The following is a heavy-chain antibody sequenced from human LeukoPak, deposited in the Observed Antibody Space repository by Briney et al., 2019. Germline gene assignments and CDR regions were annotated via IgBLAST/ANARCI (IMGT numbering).Heavy chain of an antibody. J-gene: IGHJ4*02. CDR2: IYPGDSDT. D-gene: IGHD3-10*01. V-gene: IGHV5-51*01. CDR3: ARQDGSATYYYDL. CDR1: GYTFPIYW. Sequence: GESLKISCKGSGYTFPIYWIAWARQVPGEGLEWMGTIYPGDSDTRYSPSFQGQVTISADKSISTAYLQWSSLKASDTAMYFCARQDGSATYYYDLWGQGTLVTVSS.